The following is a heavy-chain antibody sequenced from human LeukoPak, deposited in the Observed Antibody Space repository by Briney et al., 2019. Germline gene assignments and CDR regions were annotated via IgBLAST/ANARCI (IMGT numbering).Heavy chain of an antibody. Sequence: GGSLRLSCAASGFTFSSYGMHWVRQAPGKGLEWVAVIWYDGSNKYYADSVKGRFTISRDNSRNTLSLEMSSLRAEDTAIYFCAKDETTSGINYFHYWGQGILVTVSS. CDR2: IWYDGSNK. CDR1: GFTFSSYG. D-gene: IGHD1-1*01. J-gene: IGHJ4*02. V-gene: IGHV3-33*06. CDR3: AKDETTSGINYFHY.